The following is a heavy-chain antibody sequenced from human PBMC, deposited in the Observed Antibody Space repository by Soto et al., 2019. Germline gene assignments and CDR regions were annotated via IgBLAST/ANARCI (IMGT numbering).Heavy chain of an antibody. Sequence: PSETLSLTCTVSGGSISSYYWSWIRQPPGKGLEWIGYIYYSGSTNYNPSLKSRVTISVDTSKNQFSLKLSSVTAADTAVYYCARLYYDFWSGYSGDAFDIWGQGTMVTVSS. J-gene: IGHJ3*02. CDR3: ARLYYDFWSGYSGDAFDI. D-gene: IGHD3-3*01. CDR2: IYYSGST. V-gene: IGHV4-59*01. CDR1: GGSISSYY.